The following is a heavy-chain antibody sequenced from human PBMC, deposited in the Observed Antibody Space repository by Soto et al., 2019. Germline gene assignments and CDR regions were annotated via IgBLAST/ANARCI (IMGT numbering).Heavy chain of an antibody. D-gene: IGHD2-2*01. V-gene: IGHV3-7*01. CDR2: IKEDGSEK. Sequence: GGSLRLSCAASGFTFGDFWMNWVRQAPGRGLEWVANIKEDGSEKYFLDSVKGRFTISRDNAKNSLYLQINGLRAEDTGVYYCARDLGRTAAGYYYYDAMDVWGQGTTVTVSS. CDR3: ARDLGRTAAGYYYYDAMDV. CDR1: GFTFGDFW. J-gene: IGHJ6*02.